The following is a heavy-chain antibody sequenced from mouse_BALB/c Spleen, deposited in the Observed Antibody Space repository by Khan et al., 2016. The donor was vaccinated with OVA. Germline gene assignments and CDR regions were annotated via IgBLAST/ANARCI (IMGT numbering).Heavy chain of an antibody. CDR1: GYSITSEYA. D-gene: IGHD2-4*01. J-gene: IGHJ3*01. CDR2: INYSGNT. CDR3: ARKGYYDYDPFPY. V-gene: IGHV3-2*02. Sequence: EVKLLESGPGLVKPSQSLSLTCTVTGYSITSEYAWNWIRQFPGNKLEWMGYINYSGNTRFNPSLKSRTSITRDTSKNQFFLQLNSVTTEDTATYYFARKGYYDYDPFPYWCQGTLVTDAA.